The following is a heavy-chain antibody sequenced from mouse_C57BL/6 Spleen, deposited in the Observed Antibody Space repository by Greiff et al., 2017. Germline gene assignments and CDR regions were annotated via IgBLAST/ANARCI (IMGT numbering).Heavy chain of an antibody. CDR2: INYDGSST. J-gene: IGHJ2*01. V-gene: IGHV5-16*01. CDR1: GFTFSDYY. CDR3: AREIGSNYYFDY. D-gene: IGHD2-5*01. Sequence: DVMLVESEGGLVQPGSSMKLSCTASGFTFSDYYMAWVRQVPEKGLEWVANINYDGSSTYYLDSLKSRFIISRDNAKNILYLQMSSLKSEDTATYYCAREIGSNYYFDYWGQGTTLTVSS.